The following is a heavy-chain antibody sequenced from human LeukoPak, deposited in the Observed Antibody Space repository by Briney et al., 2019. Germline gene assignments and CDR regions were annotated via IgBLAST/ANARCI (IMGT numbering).Heavy chain of an antibody. CDR1: GFTFSNYA. CDR3: AKVDPMVRGVISP. CDR2: ISGSGGST. Sequence: GGSLRLSCAASGFTFSNYAMSWVRQPPGKGLEWLSAISGSGGSTYYADSVKGRFTISRDNSKNTLYLQMNSLRAEDTAVYYCAKVDPMVRGVISPWGQGTLVTVSS. D-gene: IGHD3-10*01. V-gene: IGHV3-23*01. J-gene: IGHJ5*02.